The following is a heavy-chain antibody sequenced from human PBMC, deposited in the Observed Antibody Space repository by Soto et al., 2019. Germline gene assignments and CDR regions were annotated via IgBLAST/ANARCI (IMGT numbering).Heavy chain of an antibody. V-gene: IGHV1-69*06. CDR1: GGTFSSYA. CDR3: ARSDVYDSSGYSQKSGPILGDYGMDV. D-gene: IGHD3-22*01. J-gene: IGHJ6*02. Sequence: QVQLVQSGAEVKKPGSSVKVSCKASGGTFSSYAISWVRQAPGQGLEWMGGIIPIFGTANYAQKFQGRVTITADKSTSTAYMELSSLRSEDTAVYYCARSDVYDSSGYSQKSGPILGDYGMDVWGQGTTVTVSS. CDR2: IIPIFGTA.